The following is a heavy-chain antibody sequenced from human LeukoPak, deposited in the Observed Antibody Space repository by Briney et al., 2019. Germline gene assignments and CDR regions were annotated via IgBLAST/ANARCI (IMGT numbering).Heavy chain of an antibody. Sequence: GGSLRLSCAASGFTFSSYAMSWVRQAPGKGLEWVSAISGSGGSTYYADSVKGRFTISRDNSKNTLCLQMNSLRAEDTAVYYCAKGWIQLWYLFDYWGQGTLVTVSS. D-gene: IGHD5-18*01. CDR2: ISGSGGST. J-gene: IGHJ4*02. CDR1: GFTFSSYA. V-gene: IGHV3-23*01. CDR3: AKGWIQLWYLFDY.